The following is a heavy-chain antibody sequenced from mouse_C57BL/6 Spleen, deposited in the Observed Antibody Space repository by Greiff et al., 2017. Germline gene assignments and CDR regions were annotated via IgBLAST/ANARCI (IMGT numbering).Heavy chain of an antibody. CDR3: ARGRQLRIQDYFDY. V-gene: IGHV1-69*01. CDR2: IDPSDSYT. D-gene: IGHD3-2*02. CDR1: GYTFTSYW. J-gene: IGHJ2*01. Sequence: QVQLQQPGAELVMPGASVKLSCKASGYTFTSYWMHWVKLRPGQGLEWIGEIDPSDSYTNYTQKFKGKSTLTVDKSSSTAYMQLSSLTSEDSAVXYCARGRQLRIQDYFDYWGQGTTLTVSS.